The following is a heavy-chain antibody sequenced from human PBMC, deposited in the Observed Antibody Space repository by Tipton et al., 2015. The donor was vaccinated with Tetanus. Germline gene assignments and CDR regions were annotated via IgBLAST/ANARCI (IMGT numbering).Heavy chain of an antibody. CDR3: ARDMRGEGGGWYTDY. CDR2: IYYSGST. CDR1: GGSISSSSYY. Sequence: TLSLTCTVSGGSISSSSYYWGWIRQPPGKGLEWIGSIYYSGSTYYNPSLKSRVTISVDTSKHQFSLKLSSVTAADTAVYYCARDMRGEGGGWYTDYWGQGTLVTVSS. D-gene: IGHD6-19*01. J-gene: IGHJ4*02. V-gene: IGHV4-39*02.